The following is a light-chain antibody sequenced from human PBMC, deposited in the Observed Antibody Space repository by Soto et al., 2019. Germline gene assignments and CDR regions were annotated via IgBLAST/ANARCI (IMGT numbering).Light chain of an antibody. CDR1: QSVSSN. J-gene: IGKJ4*01. V-gene: IGKV3-15*01. CDR2: GAS. CDR3: QQYDNWPSLT. Sequence: EIVMTQSPATLSVSPGERATLSCRASQSVSSNLAWYQQTPGQAPRLLIYGASTRATGIPARFSGSGSGTESTLTISGLQSEDFAVYYCQQYDNWPSLTFDGGTKVEIK.